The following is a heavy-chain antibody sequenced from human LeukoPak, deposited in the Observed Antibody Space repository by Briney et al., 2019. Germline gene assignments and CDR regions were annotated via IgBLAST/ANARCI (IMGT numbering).Heavy chain of an antibody. Sequence: TSETLSLTCTVSGGSISSYYWSWIRQPPGKGLEWIGYIYYSGSTNYNPSLKSRVTISVDTSKNQFSLKLSSVTAADTAVYYCARQPYYYYGMDVWGQGTTVTVSS. J-gene: IGHJ6*02. CDR3: ARQPYYYYGMDV. CDR1: GGSISSYY. CDR2: IYYSGST. V-gene: IGHV4-59*08.